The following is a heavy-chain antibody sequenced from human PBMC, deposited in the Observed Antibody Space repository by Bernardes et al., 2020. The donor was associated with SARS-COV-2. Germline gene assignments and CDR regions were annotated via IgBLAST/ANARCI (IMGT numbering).Heavy chain of an antibody. CDR1: GFTFSSHW. V-gene: IGHV3-74*01. Sequence: GGSLRLSCAASGFTFSSHWMHWVRQAPGKGLAWVSRINSDGSSTRYADSVKGRFTISRDNAKNTLYLEMNSLRAEDTAVYYCTRRDCSGGNCYLGYWGQGTLVTASS. CDR3: TRRDCSGGNCYLGY. J-gene: IGHJ4*02. D-gene: IGHD2-15*01. CDR2: INSDGSST.